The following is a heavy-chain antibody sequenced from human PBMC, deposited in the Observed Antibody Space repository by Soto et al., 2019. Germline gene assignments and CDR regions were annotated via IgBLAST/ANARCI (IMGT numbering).Heavy chain of an antibody. V-gene: IGHV4-34*01. J-gene: IGHJ4*02. CDR2: INHSGST. D-gene: IGHD3-10*01. CDR3: ANDPLSTMVRVPSTL. CDR1: GGSFSGYY. Sequence: PSETLSLTCAVYGGSFSGYYWSWIRQPPGKGLEWIGEINHSGSTNYNPSLKSRVTISVDTSKNQFSLKLSSVTAADTAVYYCANDPLSTMVRVPSTLWGQGTLVTVSS.